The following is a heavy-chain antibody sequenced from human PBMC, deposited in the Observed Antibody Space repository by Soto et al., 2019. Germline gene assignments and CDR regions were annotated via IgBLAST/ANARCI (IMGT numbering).Heavy chain of an antibody. CDR2: IIPIFGTA. V-gene: IGHV1-69*13. D-gene: IGHD2-15*01. CDR3: ARGTFQDIVNWFDP. CDR1: GGTFSSYA. J-gene: IGHJ5*02. Sequence: SVKVSCKASGGTFSSYAISWVRQAPGQGLEWMGGIIPIFGTANYAQKFQGRVTITADESTSTAYMELSSLRSEDTAVYYCARGTFQDIVNWFDPWGQGTLVTVSS.